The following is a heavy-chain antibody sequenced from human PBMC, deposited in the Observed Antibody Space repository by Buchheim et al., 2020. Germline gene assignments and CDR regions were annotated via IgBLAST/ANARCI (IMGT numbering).Heavy chain of an antibody. CDR2: ISYDGSNK. CDR3: AKTIMWELPHFDY. D-gene: IGHD1-26*01. CDR1: GFAFSSYA. V-gene: IGHV3-30-3*02. J-gene: IGHJ4*02. Sequence: QVQLVESGGGVVQPGRSLRLSCAASGFAFSSYAMHWVRQAPGKGLEWVTVISYDGSNKYYADSVKGRFTISRDNSKNTLYLQMNSLRAEDTAVYYCAKTIMWELPHFDYWGQGTL.